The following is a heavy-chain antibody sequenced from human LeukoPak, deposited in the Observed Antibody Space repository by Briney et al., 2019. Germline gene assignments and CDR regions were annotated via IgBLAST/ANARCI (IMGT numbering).Heavy chain of an antibody. Sequence: PSETLSLTCTVSGGSISSSSYYWGWIRQPPGKGLEWIGSFYYSGSNYYNPSLKSRVTISVDTSKNQFSLKLSCVNGSNTAVYKCARHVRRDGYNCAYWGQGTLVTVSS. CDR1: GGSISSSSYY. D-gene: IGHD5-24*01. CDR2: FYYSGSN. CDR3: ARHVRRDGYNCAY. V-gene: IGHV4-39*01. J-gene: IGHJ4*02.